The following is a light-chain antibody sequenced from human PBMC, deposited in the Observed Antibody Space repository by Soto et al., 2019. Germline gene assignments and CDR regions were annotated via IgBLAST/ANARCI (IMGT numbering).Light chain of an antibody. CDR2: KAS. CDR1: QSIKNW. V-gene: IGKV1-5*03. J-gene: IGKJ2*01. Sequence: LSAYVRDKCTMTCRASQSIKNWLAWYQQKPGEAPKLLIYKASTLESGVPSRFSGSGSGTEFTLTIICFQPEDFATYNCLEASIFLRTVG. CDR3: LEASIFLRT.